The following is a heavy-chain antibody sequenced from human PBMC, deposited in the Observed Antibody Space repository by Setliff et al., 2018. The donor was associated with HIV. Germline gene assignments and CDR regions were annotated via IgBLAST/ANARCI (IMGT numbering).Heavy chain of an antibody. CDR3: ATLDYYGSQTYNLALHY. V-gene: IGHV1-69-2*01. J-gene: IGHJ4*02. CDR1: GYTFTDYY. D-gene: IGHD3-10*01. Sequence: ASVKVSCKASGYTFTDYYMHWVQQAPGKGLEWMGRVDPKNGKTLYAENLRGRITITADASTDTAYMELNSPRSEDTAMYYCATLDYYGSQTYNLALHYWGQGTQVTVSS. CDR2: VDPKNGKT.